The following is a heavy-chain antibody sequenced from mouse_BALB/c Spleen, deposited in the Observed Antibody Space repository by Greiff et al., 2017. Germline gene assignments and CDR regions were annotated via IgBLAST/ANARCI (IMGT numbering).Heavy chain of an antibody. J-gene: IGHJ1*01. V-gene: IGHV2-9*02. CDR3: ARENGSPYWYFDV. Sequence: QVHVKQSGPGLVAPSQSLSITCTVSGFSLTSYGVHWVRQPPGKGLEWLGVIWAGGSTNYNSALMSRLSISKDNSKSQVFLKMNSLQTDDTAMYYCARENGSPYWYFDVWGAGTTVTVSS. CDR1: GFSLTSYG. D-gene: IGHD1-1*01. CDR2: IWAGGST.